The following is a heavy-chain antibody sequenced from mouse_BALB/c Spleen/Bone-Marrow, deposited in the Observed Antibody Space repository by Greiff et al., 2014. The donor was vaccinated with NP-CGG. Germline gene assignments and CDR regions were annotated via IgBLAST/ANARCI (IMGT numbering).Heavy chain of an antibody. CDR2: IAPESGST. J-gene: IGHJ1*01. D-gene: IGHD2-2*01. V-gene: IGHV1S41*01. Sequence: DLVKPGASVKLSCKASGYTFTNYWINWIKQRPGQGLEWIGRIAPESGSTYYNEMFKGKTTLTVDTSSSTAYIQLSSLSSEDSDVYFCARGRYGYDGWYFDVWGAGTTVTVSS. CDR1: GYTFTNYW. CDR3: ARGRYGYDGWYFDV.